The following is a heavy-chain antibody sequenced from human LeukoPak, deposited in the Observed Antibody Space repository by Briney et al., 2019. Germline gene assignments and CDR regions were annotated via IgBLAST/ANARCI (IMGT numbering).Heavy chain of an antibody. Sequence: ASVKVSCKASGYTFTSYDINWVRQAPGQGLEWMGWMNPDSGDTGYAQKFQGRVTMTRNTSISTAYMELSSLRSEDTAVYYCARGLYVWGSYRYNGDYWGQGTLVTVSS. CDR2: MNPDSGDT. CDR1: GYTFTSYD. J-gene: IGHJ4*02. D-gene: IGHD3-16*02. CDR3: ARGLYVWGSYRYNGDY. V-gene: IGHV1-8*01.